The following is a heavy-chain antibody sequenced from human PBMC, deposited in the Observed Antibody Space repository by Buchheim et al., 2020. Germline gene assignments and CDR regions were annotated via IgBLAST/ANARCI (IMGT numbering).Heavy chain of an antibody. D-gene: IGHD7-27*01. CDR3: SKEGLGTYFDL. CDR1: GFTFNNYA. Sequence: EVQLLESGGDLVQPGGSLRLSCAASGFTFNNYAMNWVRQAPGKGLEWISHISGSGGSTYYADSVKGRFTISRDNSKNTLYPQMNSLRAEDTAVYYCSKEGLGTYFDLWGRGTL. J-gene: IGHJ2*01. V-gene: IGHV3-23*01. CDR2: ISGSGGST.